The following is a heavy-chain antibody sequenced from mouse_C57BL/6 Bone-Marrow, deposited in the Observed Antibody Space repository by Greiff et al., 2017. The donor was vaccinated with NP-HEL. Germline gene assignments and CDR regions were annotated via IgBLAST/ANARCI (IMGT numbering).Heavy chain of an antibody. V-gene: IGHV1-59*01. CDR1: GYTFTSYW. Sequence: QVQLKQPGAELVRPGTSVKLSCKASGYTFTSYWMHWVKQRPGQGLEWIGVIDPSDSYTNYNQKFKGKATLTVDTSSSTAYMQLSSLTSEDSAVYYCARCSYYSNWYFDVWGTGTTVTVSS. CDR3: ARCSYYSNWYFDV. CDR2: IDPSDSYT. J-gene: IGHJ1*03. D-gene: IGHD2-5*01.